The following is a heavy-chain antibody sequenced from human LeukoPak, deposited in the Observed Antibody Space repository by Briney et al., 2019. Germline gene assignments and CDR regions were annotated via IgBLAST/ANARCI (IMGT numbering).Heavy chain of an antibody. V-gene: IGHV3-30*18. CDR1: GFTFSSYG. Sequence: GRSLRLSCAASGFTFSSYGMHWVRQAPGKGLEWVAVISYDGSNRYYADSVKGRFTISRDNSKNTLYLQMNSLRVEDTAVYYCAKEGGLRSSWSFDFWGQGILVIVSS. D-gene: IGHD6-13*01. CDR2: ISYDGSNR. J-gene: IGHJ4*02. CDR3: AKEGGLRSSWSFDF.